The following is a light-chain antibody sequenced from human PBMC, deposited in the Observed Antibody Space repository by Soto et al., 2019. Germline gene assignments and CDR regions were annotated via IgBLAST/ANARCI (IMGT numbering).Light chain of an antibody. CDR2: GAS. Sequence: EIMMTQSPATLSVSPGERATLSCRASQSVRSNLAWYQQKPCQAPRLLIYGASTRATGIPARFSGSGSGTGFTLTISSLQSEDFAVYYCQQYNNWHSVTFGQGTRLEI. CDR1: QSVRSN. CDR3: QQYNNWHSVT. J-gene: IGKJ5*01. V-gene: IGKV3-15*01.